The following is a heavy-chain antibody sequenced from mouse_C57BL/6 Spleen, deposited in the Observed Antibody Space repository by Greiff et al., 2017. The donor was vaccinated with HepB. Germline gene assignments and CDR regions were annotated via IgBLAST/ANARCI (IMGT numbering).Heavy chain of an antibody. CDR2: IYPRSGNT. CDR1: GYTFTSYG. Sequence: VQLQQSGAELARPGASVKLSCKASGYTFTSYGISWVKQRTGQGLEWTGEIYPRSGNTYYNEKFKGKATLTADKSSSTAYMELRSLTSEDSAVYFCARRTLYYYAMDYWGQGTSVTVSS. V-gene: IGHV1-81*01. CDR3: ARRTLYYYAMDY. J-gene: IGHJ4*01. D-gene: IGHD6-1*01.